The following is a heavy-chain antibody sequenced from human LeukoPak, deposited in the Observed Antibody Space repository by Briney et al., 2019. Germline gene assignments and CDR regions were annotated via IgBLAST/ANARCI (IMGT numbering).Heavy chain of an antibody. Sequence: SETLSFTCTVSGGSISSNYWIWIRQPPGKGLEWIGYIYYSGITNYNPSLKSRVTISVDTSKNQFSLKLSSVTAADTALYYCACCFYGSQLGYRFDYWGQGTLVTVSS. J-gene: IGHJ4*02. V-gene: IGHV4-59*01. CDR1: GGSISSNY. CDR3: ACCFYGSQLGYRFDY. CDR2: IYYSGIT. D-gene: IGHD5-18*01.